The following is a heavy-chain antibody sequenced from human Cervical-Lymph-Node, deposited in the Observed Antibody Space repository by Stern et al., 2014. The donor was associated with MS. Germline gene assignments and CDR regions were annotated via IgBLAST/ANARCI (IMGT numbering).Heavy chain of an antibody. CDR1: GGSFSGYY. Sequence: QVQLQQWGAGLLKPSETLSLTCAVYGGSFSGYYWSWIRQPPGKGLEWIGEINPSGSTNYNPSLKSRVTISEDTAKTQFSLKLRSVTAADTAVYYCARARGGSRHYWGQGTLVTVSS. V-gene: IGHV4-34*01. D-gene: IGHD2-15*01. CDR2: INPSGST. J-gene: IGHJ4*02. CDR3: ARARGGSRHY.